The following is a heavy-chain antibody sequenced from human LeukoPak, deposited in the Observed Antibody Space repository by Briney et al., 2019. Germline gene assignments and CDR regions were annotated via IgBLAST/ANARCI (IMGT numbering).Heavy chain of an antibody. CDR1: GGSFSGYY. Sequence: PSETLSLTCAVYGGSFSGYYWSLIRQPPGKGLEWIGEINHSGSANYNPSLKSRVTISVDTSKNQFSLKLSSVTAADTAVYYCARGGWFGEKSGYWGQGTLVTVSS. V-gene: IGHV4-34*01. D-gene: IGHD3-10*01. J-gene: IGHJ4*02. CDR3: ARGGWFGEKSGY. CDR2: INHSGSA.